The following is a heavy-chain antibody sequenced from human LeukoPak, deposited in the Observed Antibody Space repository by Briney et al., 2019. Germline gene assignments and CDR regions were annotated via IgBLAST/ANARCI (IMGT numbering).Heavy chain of an antibody. CDR2: IKQDGSEK. Sequence: GGSLRLSCAASRFTLGTYWMTWVRQGPGKGLEWVANIKQDGSEKYYGDSVKGRFIVSRDNAKNSLFLQMNSLRAEDTGVYYCARVSYGAFDYWGQGTLVTVSS. D-gene: IGHD4-17*01. CDR1: RFTLGTYW. CDR3: ARVSYGAFDY. V-gene: IGHV3-7*01. J-gene: IGHJ4*02.